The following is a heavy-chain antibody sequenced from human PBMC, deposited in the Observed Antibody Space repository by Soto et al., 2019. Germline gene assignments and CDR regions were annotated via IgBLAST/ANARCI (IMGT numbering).Heavy chain of an antibody. J-gene: IGHJ3*02. CDR2: ISSSSSYI. V-gene: IGHV3-21*01. CDR1: GFTFISYS. CDR3: ARDHSPFSTPPDASDI. Sequence: GGSRSLSCQAYGFTFISYSMNWVRQAPGKGLEWVSSISSSSSYIYYADSVKGRFTISRDNAKNSLYLQMNSLRAEDTAVYYCARDHSPFSTPPDASDISGQGTMVTVSS. D-gene: IGHD2-15*01.